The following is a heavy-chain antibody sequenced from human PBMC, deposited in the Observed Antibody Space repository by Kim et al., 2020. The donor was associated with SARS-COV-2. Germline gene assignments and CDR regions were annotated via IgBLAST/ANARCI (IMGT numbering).Heavy chain of an antibody. Sequence: ADSVKGRFTLSRDNSKNTLYLQMNSLRAEDTAVYYCARANSGSYWGYFDYWGQGTLVTVSS. CDR3: ARANSGSYWGYFDY. J-gene: IGHJ4*02. D-gene: IGHD1-26*01. V-gene: IGHV3-30*01.